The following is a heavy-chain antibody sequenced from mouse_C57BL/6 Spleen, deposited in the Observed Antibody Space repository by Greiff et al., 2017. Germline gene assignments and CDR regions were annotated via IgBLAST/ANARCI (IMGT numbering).Heavy chain of an antibody. J-gene: IGHJ1*03. CDR3: ARDALDYDWYFDV. Sequence: EVKLVESGGGLVQSGRSLRLSCATSGFTFSDFYMEWVRQAPGKGLEWIAASRNKANDYTTEYSASVKGRFIVSRDTSQSILYLQMNALRAEDTAIYYCARDALDYDWYFDVWGTGTTVTVSS. CDR1: GFTFSDFY. CDR2: SRNKANDYTT. D-gene: IGHD2-4*01. V-gene: IGHV7-1*01.